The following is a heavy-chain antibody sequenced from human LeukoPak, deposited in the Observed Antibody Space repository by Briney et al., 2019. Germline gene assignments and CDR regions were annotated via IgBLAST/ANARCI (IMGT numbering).Heavy chain of an antibody. CDR2: IYYSGIT. D-gene: IGHD5-18*01. J-gene: IGHJ5*02. CDR3: ARKPTTAMVKVGYNWFDP. Sequence: SETLSLTCSVSGGSISIAAYYWAWFRQPPGKGLEWSWCIYYSGITYYNPSLKNRVTISIDMSKPQFSLRLSSVTAADTAVYYCARKPTTAMVKVGYNWFDPWGQGNLVTVSS. CDR1: GGSISIAAYY. V-gene: IGHV4-39*07.